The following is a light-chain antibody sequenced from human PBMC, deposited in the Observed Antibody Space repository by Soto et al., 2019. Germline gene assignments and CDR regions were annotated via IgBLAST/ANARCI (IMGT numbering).Light chain of an antibody. J-gene: IGLJ3*02. Sequence: QSALTQPASVSGSPGQSITISCTGTSSDVGAYKYVSWYQQHPGKAPKLMIYDVSHRPSGVSNRFSGSKSGTTASLTISGLQAEDEADYYCRSYTRSSTRVFGGGTKLTVL. CDR2: DVS. CDR1: SSDVGAYKY. V-gene: IGLV2-14*01. CDR3: RSYTRSSTRV.